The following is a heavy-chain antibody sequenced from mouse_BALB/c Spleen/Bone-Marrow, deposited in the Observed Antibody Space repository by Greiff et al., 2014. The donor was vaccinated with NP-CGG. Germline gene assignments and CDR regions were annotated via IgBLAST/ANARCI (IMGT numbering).Heavy chain of an antibody. V-gene: IGHV14-3*02. J-gene: IGHJ4*01. D-gene: IGHD2-3*01. CDR2: IDPANGNT. CDR3: ARGLLQYYYAMDY. Sequence: EVKLEESGAELVEPGASVKLSCTASGFNIKDTYMHWVKQRPEQGLEWIGRIDPANGNTKYDPKFQGKATITADTSSNTAYLQLSSLTSEDTAAYYCARGLLQYYYAMDYWGQGTSVTVSS. CDR1: GFNIKDTY.